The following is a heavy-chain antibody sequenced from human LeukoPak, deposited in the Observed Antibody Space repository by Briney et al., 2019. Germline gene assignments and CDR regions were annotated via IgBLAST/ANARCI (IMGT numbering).Heavy chain of an antibody. J-gene: IGHJ4*02. D-gene: IGHD3-10*01. CDR1: GFTFSSYA. V-gene: IGHV3-23*01. CDR2: ISDSGDST. CDR3: AKKEGSGSYRPFDY. Sequence: GGSLRLSCAASGFTFSSYAMSWVRQAPGKGLEWVSTISDSGDSTYYADSVRGRFTISRDNSKNTLYLQLNSLRAEDTAVYYCAKKEGSGSYRPFDYWGQGTLVTVSS.